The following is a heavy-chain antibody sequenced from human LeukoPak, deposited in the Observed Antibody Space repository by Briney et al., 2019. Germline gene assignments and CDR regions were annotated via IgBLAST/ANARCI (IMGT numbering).Heavy chain of an antibody. CDR3: ARAGAYHFDN. J-gene: IGHJ4*02. CDR2: ISRSGSI. V-gene: IGHV3-21*06. Sequence: VTPGGSLRLSCAASGFTFRSSDMNWVRQAPGKGLEWVSSISRSGSIFYADSVTGRFTISRDNAKSILYLQMDSLRAEDTAVYYCARAGAYHFDNWGQGTLVTVSS. D-gene: IGHD3-16*01. CDR1: GFTFRSSD.